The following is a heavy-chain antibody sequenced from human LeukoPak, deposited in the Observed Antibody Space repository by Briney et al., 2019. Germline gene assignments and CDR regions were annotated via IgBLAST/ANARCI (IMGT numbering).Heavy chain of an antibody. CDR2: INPNSGGT. CDR1: GYTFTGYY. CDR3: ARGATYYYDTSGDYISFCDY. D-gene: IGHD3-22*01. Sequence: GASVKVSCKASGYTFTGYYMHWVRQAPGQGLEWMGWINPNSGGTNYAQKFQGRVTMTRDTSISTAYMELSRLRSDDAAVYYCARGATYYYDTSGDYISFCDYWGQGTLVTVSS. J-gene: IGHJ4*02. V-gene: IGHV1-2*02.